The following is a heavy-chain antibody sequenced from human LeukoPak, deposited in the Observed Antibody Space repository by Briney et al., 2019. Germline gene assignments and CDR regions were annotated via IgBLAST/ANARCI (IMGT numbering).Heavy chain of an antibody. CDR1: GFTFSSYA. D-gene: IGHD4-17*01. CDR2: ISGSGGST. CDR3: AKVLRDYGDYVSDWYFDL. Sequence: GGSLRLSCAASGFTFSSYAMSWVRQAPGKGLEWVSAISGSGGSTYYADSVKGRFTISRDNSKNTLYLQMNSLRAEDTAVYYCAKVLRDYGDYVSDWYFDLWGRGTQVTVSS. J-gene: IGHJ2*01. V-gene: IGHV3-23*01.